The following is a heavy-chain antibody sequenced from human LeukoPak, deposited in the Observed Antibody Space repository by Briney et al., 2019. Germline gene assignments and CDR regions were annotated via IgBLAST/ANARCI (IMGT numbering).Heavy chain of an antibody. CDR2: IYSGGST. J-gene: IGHJ6*02. CDR3: ARALPYYYDSSCLPLYYYGMDV. Sequence: GGSLRLSCAASGFTFSSYAMSWVRQAPGKGLEWVSVIYSGGSTYYADSVKGRFTISRDNSKNTLYLQMNSLRAEDTAVYYCARALPYYYDSSCLPLYYYGMDVWGQGTTVTVSS. D-gene: IGHD3-22*01. V-gene: IGHV3-66*01. CDR1: GFTFSSYA.